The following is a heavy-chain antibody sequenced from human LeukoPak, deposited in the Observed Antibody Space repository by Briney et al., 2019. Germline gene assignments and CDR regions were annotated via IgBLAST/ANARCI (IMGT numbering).Heavy chain of an antibody. CDR3: ARGFGGYDILTGYTFDP. CDR2: IIPIFGTA. CDR1: GGTFSSYA. Sequence: SVKVSCKASGGTFSSYAISWVRQAPGQGLEWMGGIIPIFGTANYAQKFQGRVTITADESTSTAYMELSSLRSEDTAVYYCARGFGGYDILTGYTFDPWGQGTLVTVSS. J-gene: IGHJ5*02. V-gene: IGHV1-69*13. D-gene: IGHD3-9*01.